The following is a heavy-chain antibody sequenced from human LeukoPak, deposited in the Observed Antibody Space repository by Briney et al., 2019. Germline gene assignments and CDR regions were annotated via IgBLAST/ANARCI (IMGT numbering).Heavy chain of an antibody. J-gene: IGHJ4*02. Sequence: GGALRLSCAASGLIFSSYAMHWVRQAPGKGREGGVVIYYDGSNKYSADSVKGRFTISRDKSKNTLYLQMNSLRAEDTAVYYCAREGAAGLYYFDYWGQGTLVTVSS. CDR1: GLIFSSYA. V-gene: IGHV3-30*04. CDR2: IYYDGSNK. CDR3: AREGAAGLYYFDY. D-gene: IGHD6-13*01.